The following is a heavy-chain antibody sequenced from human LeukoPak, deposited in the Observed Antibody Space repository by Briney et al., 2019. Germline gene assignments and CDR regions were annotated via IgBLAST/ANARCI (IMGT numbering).Heavy chain of an antibody. CDR1: GGSISSYY. J-gene: IGHJ3*02. CDR2: IYYSGST. D-gene: IGHD3-22*01. V-gene: IGHV4-59*12. CDR3: ARVPAYGSSGYEDAFDI. Sequence: SETLSLTCTVYGGSISSYYWSWIRQPPGKGREWIGYIYYSGSTNYNTSLKSGATISVDTSKTHFSLKMSSLTDAAPAVFFWARVPAYGSSGYEDAFDIWGEGAIVTVSS.